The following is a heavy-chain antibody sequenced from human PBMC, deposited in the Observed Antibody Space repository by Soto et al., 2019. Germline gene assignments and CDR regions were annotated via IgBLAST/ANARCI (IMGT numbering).Heavy chain of an antibody. CDR2: IYYSGST. Sequence: SETLSLTCAVFGGSFSGYYWRWIRQPPGKGLEWIGDIYYSGSTNYNPSLKSRVTISVDTSKNQFSLKLSSVTAADTAVYYCARLKKQQLAPNWFDPWGQGTLVTVSS. D-gene: IGHD6-13*01. J-gene: IGHJ5*02. CDR3: ARLKKQQLAPNWFDP. V-gene: IGHV4-59*08. CDR1: GGSFSGYY.